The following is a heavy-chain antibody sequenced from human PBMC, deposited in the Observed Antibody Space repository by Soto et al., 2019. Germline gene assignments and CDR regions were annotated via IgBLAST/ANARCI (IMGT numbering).Heavy chain of an antibody. Sequence: PSETLSLTCTVSGGSISSSSYYWGWIRQPPGKGLEWIGSIYYSGSTYYNPSLKSRVTISVDTSKNQFSLKLSSVTAADTAVYYCARRGIVQAAINWFDPWGQGTLVTVSS. CDR2: IYYSGST. CDR3: ARRGIVQAAINWFDP. D-gene: IGHD2-2*01. CDR1: GGSISSSSYY. J-gene: IGHJ5*02. V-gene: IGHV4-39*01.